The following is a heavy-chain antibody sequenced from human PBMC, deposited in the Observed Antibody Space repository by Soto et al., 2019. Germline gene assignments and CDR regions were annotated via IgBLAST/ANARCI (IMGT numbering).Heavy chain of an antibody. V-gene: IGHV3-23*01. CDR2: ISGSGGST. CDR3: VKDMRGWGRYYISVMEF. D-gene: IGHD3-10*01. J-gene: IGHJ6*01. CDR1: LNIYA. Sequence: LNIYAVTVFLQNQGKGLKWVSAISGSGGSTNYADSVKGRFTISRDNSKNTLYLQMNSLRDEDAAAYYCVKDMRGWGRYYISVMEFWGHGTTVTVSS.